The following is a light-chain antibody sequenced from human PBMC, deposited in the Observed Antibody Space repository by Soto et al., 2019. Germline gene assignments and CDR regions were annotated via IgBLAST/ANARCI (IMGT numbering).Light chain of an antibody. CDR2: GAY. CDR3: QQYGSSPIT. CDR1: QSVINN. Sequence: EIVMTQSPATLSVSPGERATLSCWASQSVINNLAWYQQKPGQAPRLLIYGAYSRATGIPDRFSGSGSGTDFTLTISRLEPEDFALYYCQQYGSSPITFGQGTRLEIK. J-gene: IGKJ5*01. V-gene: IGKV3-20*01.